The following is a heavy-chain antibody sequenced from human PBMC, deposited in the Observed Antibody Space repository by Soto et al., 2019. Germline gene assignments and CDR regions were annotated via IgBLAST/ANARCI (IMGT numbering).Heavy chain of an antibody. V-gene: IGHV3-53*01. CDR3: ARDSAQYSSSVYGMDV. CDR1: GFTVSSNY. D-gene: IGHD6-13*01. CDR2: IYSGGST. Sequence: GGSLRLSCAASGFTVSSNYMSWARQAPGKGLEWVSVIYSGGSTYYADSVKGRFTISRDNSKNTLYLQMNSLRAEDTAVYYCARDSAQYSSSVYGMDVWGQGTTVTVSS. J-gene: IGHJ6*02.